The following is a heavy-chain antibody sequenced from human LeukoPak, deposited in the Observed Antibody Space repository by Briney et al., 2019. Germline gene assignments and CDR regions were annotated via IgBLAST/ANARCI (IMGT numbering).Heavy chain of an antibody. J-gene: IGHJ4*02. CDR3: ARDREGIAVAGYDY. CDR1: GFTFSSYS. Sequence: GGSLRLSCAASGFTFSSYSMNWVRQAPGKGLEWVSSISSSSSYIYYADSVKGRFTISGDNAKNSLYLQMNSLRAEDTAVYYCARDREGIAVAGYDYWGQGTLVTVSS. D-gene: IGHD6-19*01. CDR2: ISSSSSYI. V-gene: IGHV3-21*01.